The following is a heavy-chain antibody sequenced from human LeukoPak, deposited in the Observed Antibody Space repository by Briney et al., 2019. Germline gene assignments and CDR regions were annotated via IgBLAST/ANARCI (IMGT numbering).Heavy chain of an antibody. D-gene: IGHD5-18*01. CDR3: ARDSGQLWPNGWFGP. V-gene: IGHV3-66*01. Sequence: GGSLRLSCAASGFTVSSNYMSWVRQAPGKGLEWVSVIYSGGSTYYADSVKGRFTISRDNSKNTLYLQMNSLRAEDTAVYYCARDSGQLWPNGWFGPWGQGTLVTVSS. J-gene: IGHJ5*02. CDR2: IYSGGST. CDR1: GFTVSSNY.